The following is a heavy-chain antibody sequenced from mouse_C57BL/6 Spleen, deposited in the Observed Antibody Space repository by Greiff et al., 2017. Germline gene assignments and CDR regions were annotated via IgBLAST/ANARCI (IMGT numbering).Heavy chain of an antibody. V-gene: IGHV7-3*01. CDR1: FTFTDYY. Sequence: EVNVVESGGGLVQPGGFTFTDYYMSWVRQPPGKALEWLGFIRNKANGYTTEYSASVKGRFTISRDNSQSILYLQMNALRAEDSATYYCARYYGPLAMDYWGQGTSVTVSS. J-gene: IGHJ4*01. D-gene: IGHD1-1*01. CDR3: ARYYGPLAMDY. CDR2: IRNKANGYTT.